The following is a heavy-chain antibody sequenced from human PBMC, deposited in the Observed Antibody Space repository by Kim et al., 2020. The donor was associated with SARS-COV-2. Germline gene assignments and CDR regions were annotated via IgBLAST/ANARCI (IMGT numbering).Heavy chain of an antibody. CDR2: ST. Sequence: STYYADSVKGRFTISRDNSKNTLYLQMNSLRAEDTAVYYCAKSSSSDYLPWGQGTLVTVSS. CDR3: AKSSSSDYLP. D-gene: IGHD3-22*01. J-gene: IGHJ5*02. V-gene: IGHV3-23*01.